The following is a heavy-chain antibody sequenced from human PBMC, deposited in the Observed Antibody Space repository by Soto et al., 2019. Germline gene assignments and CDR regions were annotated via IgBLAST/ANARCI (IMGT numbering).Heavy chain of an antibody. CDR3: ARSGVVVNAFDI. Sequence: QVQLVQSGAEVTKPGSSVKVSCKVSGGTFNYYAINWVRQAPGQGLEWMGGIVPISGTTNYAQKFQGRVTITADESTSTAYMELSSLRSEDTAVYYCARSGVVVNAFDIWGQGTLVTVSS. V-gene: IGHV1-69*12. D-gene: IGHD2-21*01. CDR1: GGTFNYYA. J-gene: IGHJ3*02. CDR2: IVPISGTT.